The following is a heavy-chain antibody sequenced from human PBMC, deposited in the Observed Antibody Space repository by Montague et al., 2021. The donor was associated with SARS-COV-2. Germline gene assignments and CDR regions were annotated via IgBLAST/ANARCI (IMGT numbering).Heavy chain of an antibody. CDR1: GASISRSDYY. J-gene: IGHJ4*02. CDR3: SKLLPDGTVVATDIPVDS. D-gene: IGHD1-14*01. CDR2: IHYIGNT. V-gene: IGHV4-39*01. Sequence: SETLSLTCNVSGASISRSDYYWAWIPQPRGQGLELIGSIHYIGNTYYNPSLESRVTISVDTSENQFSLKLRSVIAADTAVHYCSKLLPDGTVVATDIPVDSWGQGTLVTVSS.